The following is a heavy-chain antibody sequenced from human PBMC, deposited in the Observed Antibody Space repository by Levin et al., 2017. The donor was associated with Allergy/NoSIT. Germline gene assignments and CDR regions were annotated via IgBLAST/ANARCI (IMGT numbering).Heavy chain of an antibody. CDR3: ARHHYDVWSGYLHNAFDI. CDR1: GGSMSSYY. Sequence: SETLSLTCTVSGGSMSSYYWSWIRQPPGKGLEWIGYIYYSGSTSYNPSLKSRVTISVDTSKNQFSLKLSSVTAADTAVYYCARHHYDVWSGYLHNAFDIWGQGTMVTVSS. CDR2: IYYSGST. J-gene: IGHJ3*02. V-gene: IGHV4-59*01. D-gene: IGHD3-3*01.